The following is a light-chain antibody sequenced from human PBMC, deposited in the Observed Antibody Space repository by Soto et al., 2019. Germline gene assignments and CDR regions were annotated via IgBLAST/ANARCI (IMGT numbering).Light chain of an antibody. CDR2: DAS. V-gene: IGKV1-5*01. CDR3: QQYNSYWT. CDR1: QTISSW. J-gene: IGKJ1*01. Sequence: DIQMTQSPSTLSASVGDRVTITCRASQTISSWLAWYQQKPGKAPKLLIYDASTLESGVPSRFSGSGSGTQFTLTLSSLQPDDSATYYCQQYNSYWTFGQGTKVEIK.